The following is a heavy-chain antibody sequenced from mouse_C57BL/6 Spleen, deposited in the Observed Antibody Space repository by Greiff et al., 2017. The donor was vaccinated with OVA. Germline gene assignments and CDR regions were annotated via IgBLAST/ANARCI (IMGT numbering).Heavy chain of an antibody. CDR1: GYTFTSYW. J-gene: IGHJ2*01. CDR2: IDPSDSYT. V-gene: IGHV1-69*01. D-gene: IGHD1-1*01. CDR3: ARWNYEDYFDY. Sequence: QVQLQQPGAELVMPGASVKLSCKASGYTFTSYWMHWVKQRPGQGLEWIGEIDPSDSYTNYNQKFKGKSTLTVDKSSSTAYMQLSSLTSEDSAVYYCARWNYEDYFDYWGQGTTLTVSS.